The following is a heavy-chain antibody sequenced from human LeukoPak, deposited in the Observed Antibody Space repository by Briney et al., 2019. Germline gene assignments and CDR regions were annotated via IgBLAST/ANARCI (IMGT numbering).Heavy chain of an antibody. CDR3: ARDYYDSSGYYMKPYYYMDV. CDR1: GGTFSSYA. D-gene: IGHD3-22*01. J-gene: IGHJ6*03. CDR2: IIPIFGTA. V-gene: IGHV1-69*05. Sequence: SSVKASCKASGGTFSSYAISRVRQAPGQGLEWMGGIIPIFGTANYAQKFKGRVTITTDESTSTAYMELSSLRSDDTAVYYCARDYYDSSGYYMKPYYYMDVWGKGTTVTVSS.